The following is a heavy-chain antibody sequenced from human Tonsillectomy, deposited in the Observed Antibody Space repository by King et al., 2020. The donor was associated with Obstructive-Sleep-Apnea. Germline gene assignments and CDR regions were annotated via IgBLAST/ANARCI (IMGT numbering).Heavy chain of an antibody. D-gene: IGHD1-26*01. CDR3: ARVLGAAGPDFYFDY. J-gene: IGHJ4*02. CDR1: GGSFNDYY. Sequence: VQLQQWGAGLLKPSETLSLTCAVYGGSFNDYYWSWIRQPPGKGLEWIGEINHSGSTNYNPSLKSRVTVSVDTSRNQFSLKVHSVTAADTAVYYCARVLGAAGPDFYFDYWGQGHLVTVSS. CDR2: INHSGST. V-gene: IGHV4-34*01.